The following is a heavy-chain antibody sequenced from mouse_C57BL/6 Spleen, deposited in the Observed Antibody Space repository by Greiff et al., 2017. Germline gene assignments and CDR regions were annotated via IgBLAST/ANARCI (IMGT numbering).Heavy chain of an antibody. CDR3: AYYDYDVPYAMDY. D-gene: IGHD2-4*01. CDR1: GYAFTNYL. Sequence: VKLQESGAELVRPGTSVKVSCKASGYAFTNYLIEWVKQRPGQGLEWIGVINPGSGGTNYNEKFKGKATLTADKSSSTAYMQLSSLTPEDSAVYFCAYYDYDVPYAMDYWGQGTSVTVSS. CDR2: INPGSGGT. J-gene: IGHJ4*01. V-gene: IGHV1-54*01.